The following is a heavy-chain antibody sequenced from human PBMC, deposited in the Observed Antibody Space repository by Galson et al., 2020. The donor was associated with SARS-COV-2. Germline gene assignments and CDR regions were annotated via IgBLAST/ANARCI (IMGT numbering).Heavy chain of an antibody. V-gene: IGHV2-70*11. CDR2: IDWDDDK. CDR3: ARTRCSRGHDAFDI. Sequence: VSGPTLMKPTQTLTLTCTFSGFSLSTSGMCVSWIRQPPGKALEWLARIDWDDDKYYSTSLKTRLTISKDTSKNQVVLTMTNMDPVGTATYYCARTRCSRGHDAFDIWGQGTMVTGSS. D-gene: IGHD2-15*01. J-gene: IGHJ3*02. CDR1: GFSLSTSGMC.